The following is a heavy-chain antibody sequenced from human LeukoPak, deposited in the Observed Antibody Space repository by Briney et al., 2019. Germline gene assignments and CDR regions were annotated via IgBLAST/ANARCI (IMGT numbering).Heavy chain of an antibody. CDR2: IKSKTDGGTT. J-gene: IGHJ5*02. D-gene: IGHD3-3*01. CDR1: GFTFSSYA. Sequence: GGSLRLSCAASGFTFSSYAMSWVRQAPGKGLEWVGRIKSKTDGGTTDYAAPVKGRFTISGDDSKNTLYLQMNSLRAEDTAVYYCAREGHFLEWSLFDPWGQGTLVTVSS. V-gene: IGHV3-15*01. CDR3: AREGHFLEWSLFDP.